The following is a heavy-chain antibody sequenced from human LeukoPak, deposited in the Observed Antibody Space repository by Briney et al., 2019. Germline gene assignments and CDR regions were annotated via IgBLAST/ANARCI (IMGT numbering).Heavy chain of an antibody. D-gene: IGHD7-27*01. J-gene: IGHJ4*02. V-gene: IGHV3-30-3*01. CDR2: ISYDGSNK. CDR3: ARDSTGEQFDY. CDR1: GFTFSSYA. Sequence: GGSLILSCAASGFTFSSYAMHWVRQAPGKGLEWVAVISYDGSNKYYADSVKGRFTISRDNSKNTLYLQMNSLRAEDTAVYYCARDSTGEQFDYWGQGTLVTVSS.